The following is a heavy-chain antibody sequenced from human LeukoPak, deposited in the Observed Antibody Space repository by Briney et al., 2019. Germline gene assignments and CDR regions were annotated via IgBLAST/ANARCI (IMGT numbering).Heavy chain of an antibody. CDR1: GFTFSSYE. V-gene: IGHV3-48*03. CDR3: ARGMIRGALWCVDF. D-gene: IGHD4/OR15-4a*01. Sequence: PGGSLRLSCAASGFTFSSYEMNWVRQAPGKGLEWVSYISSSGSSRYYADSVKGRFTISRDNAKNSLYLQMNSLRAEDTAVYYCARGMIRGALWCVDFWGLGSLVTVSS. CDR2: ISSSGSSR. J-gene: IGHJ4*02.